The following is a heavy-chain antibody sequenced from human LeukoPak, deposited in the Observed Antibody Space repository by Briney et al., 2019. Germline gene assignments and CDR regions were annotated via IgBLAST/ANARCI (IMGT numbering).Heavy chain of an antibody. J-gene: IGHJ3*02. D-gene: IGHD2-2*01. V-gene: IGHV4-31*03. CDR1: GASISSGGFL. Sequence: PSETLSLTCTVSGASISSGGFLWHRIRQLPGMDLECIGNIYYTGNAGYNPSLKSRVTISGDTSINQFSLKLTSVPAADTAVYYCAREKACSTTSCYAFDIWGQGTLVTVSS. CDR3: AREKACSTTSCYAFDI. CDR2: IYYTGNA.